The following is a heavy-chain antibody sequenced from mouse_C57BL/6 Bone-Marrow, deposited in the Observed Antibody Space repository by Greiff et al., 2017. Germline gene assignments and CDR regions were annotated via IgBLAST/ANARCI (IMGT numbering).Heavy chain of an antibody. CDR1: GYTFTGYW. V-gene: IGHV1-9*01. CDR3: AGWGDDYGSSWGYYAMDY. CDR2: ILPGSGST. Sequence: VQLQQSGAELMKPGASVKLSCKATGYTFTGYWIEWVKQRPGHGLEWIGEILPGSGSTNYNEKFKDKATFTADTSSNTAYMQLSSLTTEDSAIYSGAGWGDDYGSSWGYYAMDYWGQGTSVTVSS. J-gene: IGHJ4*01. D-gene: IGHD1-1*01.